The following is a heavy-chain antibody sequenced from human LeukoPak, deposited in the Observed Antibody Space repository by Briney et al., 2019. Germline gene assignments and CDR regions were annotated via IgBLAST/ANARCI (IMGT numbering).Heavy chain of an antibody. J-gene: IGHJ5*02. V-gene: IGHV1-8*01. Sequence: GASVKASCKASGYTFTSYDINWVRQATGQGLEWMGWMNPNSGNTGYAQKFQGRVTMTRNTSISTAYMELSSLRSEDTAVYYCARGLRRSNWFDPWGQGTLVTVSS. CDR1: GYTFTSYD. CDR3: ARGLRRSNWFDP. CDR2: MNPNSGNT.